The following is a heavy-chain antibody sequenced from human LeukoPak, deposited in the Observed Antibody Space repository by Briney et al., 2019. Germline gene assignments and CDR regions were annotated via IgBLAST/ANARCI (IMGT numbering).Heavy chain of an antibody. J-gene: IGHJ4*02. Sequence: GGSLRLSCAASGFIFSSYSMSWVRQAPGKGLEWVSVITGSGGNTYYADSVQGRFTISRDNSKSTLCLQMNSLRAEDTAVYYCAKQLGYCSDGSCYFPYWGQGTLVTVSS. CDR2: ITGSGGNT. D-gene: IGHD2-15*01. V-gene: IGHV3-23*01. CDR1: GFIFSSYS. CDR3: AKQLGYCSDGSCYFPY.